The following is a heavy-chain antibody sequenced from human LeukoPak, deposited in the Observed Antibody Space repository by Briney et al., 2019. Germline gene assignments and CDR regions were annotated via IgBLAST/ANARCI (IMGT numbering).Heavy chain of an antibody. CDR1: GGSMSSYY. Sequence: SETLSLTCTVSGGSMSSYYWSWIRQPPGKGLEWIAYIYYTGRSNYSPSLKSRVTISVDTSKNQFSLRLSSVTAADTAFYYCARLYCGSDCYAFDYWGQGALVTVSS. J-gene: IGHJ4*02. CDR3: ARLYCGSDCYAFDY. V-gene: IGHV4-59*01. CDR2: IYYTGRS. D-gene: IGHD2-21*02.